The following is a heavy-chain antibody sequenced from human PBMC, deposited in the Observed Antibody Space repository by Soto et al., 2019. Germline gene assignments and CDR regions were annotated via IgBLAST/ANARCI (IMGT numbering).Heavy chain of an antibody. J-gene: IGHJ5*02. V-gene: IGHV3-11*01. D-gene: IGHD2-15*01. CDR3: ARGVPADS. Sequence: QVQLVESGGGLVKPGGSLRLSCAASEFTFSDHYMNWIRQAEGKGPEWLSYISGGGKTILYADSVKGRFTITRDNDKNLVFLEMHSLRDEDTAVYYCARGVPADSWGQGTPVIVS. CDR1: EFTFSDHY. CDR2: ISGGGKTI.